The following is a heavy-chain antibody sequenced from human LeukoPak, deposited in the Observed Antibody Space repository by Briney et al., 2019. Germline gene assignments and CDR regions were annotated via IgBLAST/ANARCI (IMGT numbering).Heavy chain of an antibody. D-gene: IGHD2/OR15-2a*01. Sequence: PSATSLRLSCAASGNYWMHWVRQVPGKGLVWVSHINSNGSWTSYADSVKGRFTISKDNAKNTVYLQMNSLRAEDTAVYYCVSFYETYWGRGTLVTVSS. CDR3: VSFYETY. CDR1: GNYW. J-gene: IGHJ4*02. CDR2: INSNGSWT. V-gene: IGHV3-74*01.